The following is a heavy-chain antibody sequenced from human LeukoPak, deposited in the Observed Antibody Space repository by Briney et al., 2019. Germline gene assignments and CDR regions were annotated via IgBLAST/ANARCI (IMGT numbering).Heavy chain of an antibody. CDR2: IYYSGST. V-gene: IGHV4-31*03. D-gene: IGHD2-8*01. J-gene: IGHJ4*02. CDR1: GGSISSGGYY. Sequence: SETLSLTCTVSGGSISSGGYYWSWIRQHPGKGLEWIGYIYYSGSTYYNPSLKSRVTISVDTSKNQFSLKLSSVTAADTAVYYCARDRGVLMVPRGDFDYWGQGTLVTVSS. CDR3: ARDRGVLMVPRGDFDY.